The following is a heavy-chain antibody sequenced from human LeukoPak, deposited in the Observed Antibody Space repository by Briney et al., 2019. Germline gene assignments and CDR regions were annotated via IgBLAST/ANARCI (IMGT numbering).Heavy chain of an antibody. V-gene: IGHV1-2*02. Sequence: ASVKVSCKASGYAFTGYYMHWVRQAPGQGVEWMGWINPNSGGTNYAQKFQGRVTTTRDTSISTAYMELSRLRSNDTAVYYCAREGVGYSGYGDYYYYGMDVWGQGTTVTVSS. CDR1: GYAFTGYY. CDR2: INPNSGGT. CDR3: AREGVGYSGYGDYYYYGMDV. D-gene: IGHD5-12*01. J-gene: IGHJ6*02.